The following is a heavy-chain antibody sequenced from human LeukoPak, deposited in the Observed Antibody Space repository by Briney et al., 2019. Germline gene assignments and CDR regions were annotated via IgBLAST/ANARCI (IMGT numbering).Heavy chain of an antibody. CDR1: GFTFSSYA. V-gene: IGHV3-30-3*01. J-gene: IGHJ4*02. CDR2: ISYDGSNK. D-gene: IGHD2-15*01. CDR3: AKIPFVVVVAANYYFDY. Sequence: PGRSLRLSCAASGFTFSSYAMHWVRQAPGKGLEWVAVISYDGSNKYYADSVKGRFTISRDNSKNTLYLQMNSLRAEDTAVYYCAKIPFVVVVAANYYFDYWGQGTLVTVSS.